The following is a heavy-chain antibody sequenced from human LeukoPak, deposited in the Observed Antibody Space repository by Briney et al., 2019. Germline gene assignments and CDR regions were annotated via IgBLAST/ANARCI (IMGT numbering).Heavy chain of an antibody. CDR3: ARDIGLSSN. Sequence: GGSLRLSCAASGFTFSDYWIHWVRQAPGKGLVWVSRINTDGSITNYADSVKGRFSISRDNAKNTLYLQMNSLRAEDTAVYYCARDIGLSSNWGQGTLVTVSS. J-gene: IGHJ4*02. V-gene: IGHV3-74*01. CDR1: GFTFSDYW. CDR2: INTDGSIT. D-gene: IGHD6-6*01.